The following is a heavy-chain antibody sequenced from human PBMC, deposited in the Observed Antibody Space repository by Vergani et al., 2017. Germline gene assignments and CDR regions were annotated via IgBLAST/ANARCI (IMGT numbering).Heavy chain of an antibody. Sequence: QVQLQESGPGLVKPSETLSLTCAVSGQSISSGYYWGWIRQPPGRGLEWIGSVYHSGSSYYNPSLKSRVTISLDTSKNQFSLKLNSVTAADTAVYYCARQDYMITCGGVIALNAFDIWGQGTMVTVSS. CDR3: ARQDYMITCGGVIALNAFDI. D-gene: IGHD3-16*02. CDR2: VYHSGSS. J-gene: IGHJ3*02. CDR1: GQSISSGYY. V-gene: IGHV4-38-2*01.